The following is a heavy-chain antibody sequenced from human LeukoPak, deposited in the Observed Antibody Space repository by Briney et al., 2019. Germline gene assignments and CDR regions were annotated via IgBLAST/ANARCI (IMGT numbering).Heavy chain of an antibody. J-gene: IGHJ4*02. CDR2: IKQDGSEK. Sequence: GGSLRLSCAASGFTFSRYWMTWVRQAPGKGLEWVANIKQDGSEKYYVDSVKGRFTISRDNAKNSLFLQMNSLRAEDTAVYYCARDGSTGLDYWGQGTLVTVSS. CDR1: GFTFSRYW. D-gene: IGHD5/OR15-5a*01. V-gene: IGHV3-7*01. CDR3: ARDGSTGLDY.